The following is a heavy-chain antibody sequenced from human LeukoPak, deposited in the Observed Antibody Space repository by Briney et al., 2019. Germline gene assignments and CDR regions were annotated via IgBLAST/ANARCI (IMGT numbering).Heavy chain of an antibody. J-gene: IGHJ4*02. Sequence: SETLSLTCTVSGGLMNNYYWGWIRQPPGKGLEWLGYIYYNGGTNYNPSLKGRVTISIDTSKNQFSLNLNAVTAADTATYYCARDKRGSYADYWGQGTLVTVSS. V-gene: IGHV4-59*01. CDR3: ARDKRGSYADY. CDR2: IYYNGGT. D-gene: IGHD1-26*01. CDR1: GGLMNNYY.